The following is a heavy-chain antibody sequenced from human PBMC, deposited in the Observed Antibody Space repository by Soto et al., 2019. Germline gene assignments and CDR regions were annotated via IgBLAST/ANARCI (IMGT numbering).Heavy chain of an antibody. Sequence: SETLSLTCTVSGGSISSGDYYWSWIRQPPGKGLEWIGYIYYSGSTYYNPSLKSRVTISVDTSKNQFSLKLSSVTAADTAVYYCAREGYCSGGSCYWNFDSWGQGTLVTVSS. D-gene: IGHD2-15*01. CDR3: AREGYCSGGSCYWNFDS. CDR2: IYYSGST. J-gene: IGHJ4*02. V-gene: IGHV4-30-4*01. CDR1: GGSISSGDYY.